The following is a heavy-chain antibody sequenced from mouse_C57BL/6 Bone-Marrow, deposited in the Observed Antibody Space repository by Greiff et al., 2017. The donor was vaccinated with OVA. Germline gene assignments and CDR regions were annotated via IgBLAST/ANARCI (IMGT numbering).Heavy chain of an antibody. CDR3: ARDDYDEAWFAY. Sequence: EVQRVESGGGLVKPGGSLKLSCAASGFTFSSYAMSWVRQTPEKRLEWVATISDGGSYTNYPDNVKGRFTISRDNAKNNLYLHMIHLKSEDTAVYDCARDDYDEAWFAYWGQGTLVTVSA. CDR1: GFTFSSYA. V-gene: IGHV5-4*01. J-gene: IGHJ3*01. D-gene: IGHD2-4*01. CDR2: ISDGGSYT.